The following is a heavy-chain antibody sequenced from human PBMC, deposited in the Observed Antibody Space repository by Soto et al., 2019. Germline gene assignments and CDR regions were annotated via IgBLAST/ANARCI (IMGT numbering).Heavy chain of an antibody. D-gene: IGHD1-20*01. CDR1: GFTFSSYP. J-gene: IGHJ4*02. CDR2: ISYDVGNQ. CDR3: ARGPITQTSFIDH. V-gene: IGHV3-30-3*01. Sequence: GGSLRLSCEASGFTFSSYPMHWVRQAPGKGLEWVTVISYDVGNQYYADSVKGRFTISRDNSKDTLYLQMHSLRSDDTAVYFCARGPITQTSFIDHWGQGTLVTVSS.